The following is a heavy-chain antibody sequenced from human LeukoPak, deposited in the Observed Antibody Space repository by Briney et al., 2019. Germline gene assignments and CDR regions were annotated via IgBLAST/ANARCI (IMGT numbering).Heavy chain of an antibody. D-gene: IGHD3-22*01. CDR1: GFTFSSYA. CDR2: ISGSGDST. V-gene: IGHV3-23*01. CDR3: AKSLNQNVAITTSYFDY. J-gene: IGHJ4*02. Sequence: GGSLRLSCAASGFTFSSYAMSWVRQAPGKGLEWVSAISGSGDSTYYADSVKGRFTISRDNSKNTLYLQMNSLRAEDTAVYYCAKSLNQNVAITTSYFDYWGQGTLVTVSS.